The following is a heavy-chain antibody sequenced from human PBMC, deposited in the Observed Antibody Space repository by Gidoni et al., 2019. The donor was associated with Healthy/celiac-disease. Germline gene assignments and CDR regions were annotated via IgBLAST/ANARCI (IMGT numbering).Heavy chain of an antibody. V-gene: IGHV3-48*03. D-gene: IGHD3-10*01. CDR2: ISSSGSTI. CDR3: ARAMVRGVPYFDY. J-gene: IGHJ4*02. Sequence: EVQLVESGGGLVQPGGSLRLSCAASGFTFSSYEMNWVRQAPGKGLEWVSYISSSGSTIYYADSVKGRFTISRDNAKNSLYLQMNSLRAEDTAVYYCARAMVRGVPYFDYWGQGTLVTVSS. CDR1: GFTFSSYE.